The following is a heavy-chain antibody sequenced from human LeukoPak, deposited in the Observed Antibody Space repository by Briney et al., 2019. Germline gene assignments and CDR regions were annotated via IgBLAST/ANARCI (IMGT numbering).Heavy chain of an antibody. CDR3: ARDHSSSPYFDY. D-gene: IGHD6-13*01. J-gene: IGHJ4*02. V-gene: IGHV3-21*01. Sequence: GGSLRLSCAASGFTFSSYSMNWVRQAPGKGLEWVSSISSSSSYIYYADSVKGRFTISRDNAKNSLYLQMNSLRAEDTAVYYCARDHSSSPYFDYWGQGTLVTVSS. CDR1: GFTFSSYS. CDR2: ISSSSSYI.